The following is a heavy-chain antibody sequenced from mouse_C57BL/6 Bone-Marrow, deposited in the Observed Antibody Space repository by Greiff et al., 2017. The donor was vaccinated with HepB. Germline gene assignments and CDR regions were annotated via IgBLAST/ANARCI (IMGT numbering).Heavy chain of an antibody. V-gene: IGHV5-4*01. D-gene: IGHD1-1*01. Sequence: EVQLVESGGGLVKPGGSLKLSCAASGFTFSSYAMSWVRQTPEKRLEWVATISDGGSYTYYPDNVKGRFTICRDNAKNNLYLQMSHLKSEDTAMYYCAREGITTVVAYFDVWGTGTTVTVSS. CDR2: ISDGGSYT. J-gene: IGHJ1*03. CDR1: GFTFSSYA. CDR3: AREGITTVVAYFDV.